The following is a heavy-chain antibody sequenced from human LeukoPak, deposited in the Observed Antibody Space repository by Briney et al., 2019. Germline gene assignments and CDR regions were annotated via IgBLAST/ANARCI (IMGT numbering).Heavy chain of an antibody. D-gene: IGHD6-19*01. J-gene: IGHJ3*02. CDR2: IYYSGST. CDR3: ARDVGGIAVAGRAFDI. CDR1: GGSISSGGYY. Sequence: SETLSLTCTVAGGSISSGGYYWSWIRQHPGKGLEWIGYIYYSGSTYYNPSLKSRVTISVDTSKNQFSLKLSSVTAADTAVYYCARDVGGIAVAGRAFDIWGQGTMVTVSS. V-gene: IGHV4-31*03.